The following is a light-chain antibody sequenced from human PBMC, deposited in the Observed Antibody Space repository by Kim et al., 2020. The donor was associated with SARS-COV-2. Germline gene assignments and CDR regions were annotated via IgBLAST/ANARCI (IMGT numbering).Light chain of an antibody. V-gene: IGLV3-21*04. CDR1: NVGSDT. J-gene: IGLJ3*02. Sequence: PGKRARMTGEGKNVGSDTVHWYQQRTGQAPVLVIYHDSDRPSGIPQRFSGSNSGDTATLTISRVEAGDEADYYCQVWDATGDHHWVFGGGTQLTVL. CDR3: QVWDATGDHHWV. CDR2: HDS.